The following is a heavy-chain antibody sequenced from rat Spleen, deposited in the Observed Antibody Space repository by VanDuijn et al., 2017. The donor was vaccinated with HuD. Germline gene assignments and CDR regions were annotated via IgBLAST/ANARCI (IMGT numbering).Heavy chain of an antibody. V-gene: IGHV2-30*01. J-gene: IGHJ2*01. D-gene: IGHD1-4*01. Sequence: QVQLKETGPDLVQLTQTLSITCTVSGFSLTSYHVHWVRQPSGKGLEWMGVIWTGGNTEYNSPLKSRLSITRDTSKSQVFLKMNSLQTEDTATYYCARELPGYNPFDYWGQGVMVTVSS. CDR3: ARELPGYNPFDY. CDR1: GFSLTSYH. CDR2: IWTGGNT.